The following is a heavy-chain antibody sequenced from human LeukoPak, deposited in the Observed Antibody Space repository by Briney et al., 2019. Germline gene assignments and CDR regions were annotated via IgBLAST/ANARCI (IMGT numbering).Heavy chain of an antibody. J-gene: IGHJ6*02. D-gene: IGHD3-10*01. CDR1: GGSISSGGYY. CDR3: AKSGSGVEESYYYYGMDV. CDR2: IYYSGST. V-gene: IGHV4-31*03. Sequence: TLSLTCPVSGGSISSGGYYWSWIRQHPGKGLEWIGYIYYSGSTYYNPSLKSRVTISVDTSKNQFSLKLSSVTAADTAVYYCAKSGSGVEESYYYYGMDVWGQGTTVTVSS.